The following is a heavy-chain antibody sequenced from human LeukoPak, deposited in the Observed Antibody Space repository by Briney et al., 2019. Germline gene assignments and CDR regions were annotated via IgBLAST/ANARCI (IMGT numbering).Heavy chain of an antibody. V-gene: IGHV4-39*01. CDR3: ARVYNYGLGSYYYYMDG. D-gene: IGHD3-10*01. J-gene: IGHJ6*03. CDR1: GGSISSSNYY. CDR2: IYYSGST. Sequence: SETLSLTCTVSGGSISSSNYYWGWIRQPPGKGLEWIGSIYYSGSTYYNPSLKSRVTISVDTSKNQFSLKLSSVTAADTAVYYCARVYNYGLGSYYYYMDGWGKGTTVTVSS.